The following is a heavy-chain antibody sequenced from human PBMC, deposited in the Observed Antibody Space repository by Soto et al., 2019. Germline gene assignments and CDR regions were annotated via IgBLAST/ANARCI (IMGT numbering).Heavy chain of an antibody. CDR1: GFTFSHYG. D-gene: IGHD3-3*01. J-gene: IGHJ5*02. CDR2: ICVDGSNK. CDR3: AKSGRPGEYYDFWSGYFFDP. V-gene: IGHV3-33*06. Sequence: GGSLRLSCAASGFTFSHYGMHWVRQAPGKGLEWVAVICVDGSNKNYEDSVKGRFTISRDNSKNTLYLQMDSLRAEDTAVYYCAKSGRPGEYYDFWSGYFFDPWGQGTLVTVSS.